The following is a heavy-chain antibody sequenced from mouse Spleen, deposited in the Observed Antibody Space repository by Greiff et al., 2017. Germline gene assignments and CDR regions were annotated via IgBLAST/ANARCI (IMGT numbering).Heavy chain of an antibody. CDR3: ARPYYYGSSYGFAY. D-gene: IGHD1-1*01. Sequence: EVQLVESGGGLVKPGGSLKLSCAASGFTFSSYAMSWVRQTPEKRLEWVATISSGGSYTYYPDSVKGRFTISRDNAKNTLYLQMSSLRSEDTAMYYCARPYYYGSSYGFAYWGQGTLVTVSA. CDR1: GFTFSSYA. V-gene: IGHV5-9-3*01. CDR2: ISSGGSYT. J-gene: IGHJ3*01.